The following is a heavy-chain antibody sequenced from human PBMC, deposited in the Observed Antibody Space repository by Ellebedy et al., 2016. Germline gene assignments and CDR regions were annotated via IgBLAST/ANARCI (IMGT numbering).Heavy chain of an antibody. J-gene: IGHJ3*02. CDR1: GFTFSDYY. Sequence: GESLKISCAASGFTFSDYYMSWIRQAPGKGLEWVSYISSSGSTIYYADSVKGRFTISRDNAKNSPYLQMNSLGAEDTAVYYCARTLNFHDAFDIWGQGTMVTVSS. CDR2: ISSSGSTI. D-gene: IGHD1-1*01. CDR3: ARTLNFHDAFDI. V-gene: IGHV3-11*01.